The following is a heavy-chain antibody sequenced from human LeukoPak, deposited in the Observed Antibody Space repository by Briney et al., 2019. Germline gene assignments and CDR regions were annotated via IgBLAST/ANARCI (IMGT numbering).Heavy chain of an antibody. V-gene: IGHV3-30*01. CDR2: ISYDGSNK. CDR1: GFTFSSYA. Sequence: PGGSLRLSCAASGFTFSSYAMHWVRQAPGKGLEWVALISYDGSNKYYADSVKGRFTISRDNSKNTLYLQMNSLRPEDTAVYYCASQYSSSYTIDYWGQGTLVIVSS. J-gene: IGHJ4*02. CDR3: ASQYSSSYTIDY. D-gene: IGHD6-6*01.